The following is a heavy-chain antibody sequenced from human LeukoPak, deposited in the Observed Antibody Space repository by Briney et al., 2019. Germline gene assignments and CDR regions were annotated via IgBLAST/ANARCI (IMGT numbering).Heavy chain of an antibody. CDR1: GFTFSNYW. CDR3: AKDTGYYYDSSGLLFDY. V-gene: IGHV3-7*03. D-gene: IGHD3-22*01. Sequence: GGSLRLSCAASGFTFSNYWMSWVRQAPGKGLEWVANINHDGSDRYSVDSVKGRFTISRDNAKNSLYLQMNSLRAEDTALYYCAKDTGYYYDSSGLLFDYWGQGTLVTVSS. J-gene: IGHJ4*02. CDR2: INHDGSDR.